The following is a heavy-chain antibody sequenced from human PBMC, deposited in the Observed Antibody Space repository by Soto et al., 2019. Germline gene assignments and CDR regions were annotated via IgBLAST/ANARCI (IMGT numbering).Heavy chain of an antibody. CDR3: ASSSIAARSYYFDY. Sequence: GGSLRLSCAASGFTFSSYWMSWVRQAPGKGLEWVANIKQDGSEKYYVEYVKGRFTISRDNAKNSLYLQMNSLRAEDTAVYYCASSSIAARSYYFDYWGQGTLVTVSS. V-gene: IGHV3-7*05. D-gene: IGHD6-6*01. CDR2: IKQDGSEK. CDR1: GFTFSSYW. J-gene: IGHJ4*02.